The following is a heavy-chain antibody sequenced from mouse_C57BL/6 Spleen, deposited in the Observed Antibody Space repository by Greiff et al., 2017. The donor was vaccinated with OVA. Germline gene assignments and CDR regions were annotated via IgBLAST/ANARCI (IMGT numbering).Heavy chain of an antibody. V-gene: IGHV1-50*01. J-gene: IGHJ3*01. CDR1: GYTFTSYW. CDR2: IDPSDSYT. D-gene: IGHD3-3*01. Sequence: QVQLQQPGAELVKPGASVKLSCTASGYTFTSYWMQWVKQRPGQGLEWIGEIDPSDSYTNYNQKFKGKATLTVDTSSSTAYMQLSSLTAEDSAVYYCASRGTCAYWGQGTLVTVSA. CDR3: ASRGTCAY.